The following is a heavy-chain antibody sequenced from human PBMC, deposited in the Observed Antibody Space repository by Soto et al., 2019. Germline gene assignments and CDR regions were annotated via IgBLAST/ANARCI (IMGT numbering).Heavy chain of an antibody. D-gene: IGHD3-10*01. CDR3: ARSITMVRGVNWFDP. J-gene: IGHJ5*02. CDR2: IYYSGST. V-gene: IGHV4-31*02. Sequence: SQTLSLTCTVSGGSISSGGYYWSWIRQHPGKGLEWIGYIYYSGSTYYNPSLKSRVTISVDTSKNQFSLKLSSVTAADTAVDYCARSITMVRGVNWFDPWGQGTLVTVSS. CDR1: GGSISSGGYY.